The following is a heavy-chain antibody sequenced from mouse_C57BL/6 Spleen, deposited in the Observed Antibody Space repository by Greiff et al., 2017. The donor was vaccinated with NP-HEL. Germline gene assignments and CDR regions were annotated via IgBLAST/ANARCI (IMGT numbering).Heavy chain of an antibody. V-gene: IGHV1-80*01. D-gene: IGHD2-4*01. CDR2: IYPGDGDT. CDR1: GYAFSSYW. CDR3: ARSYYDYDVDFDV. Sequence: QVQLQQSGAELVKPGASVKISCKASGYAFSSYWMNWVKQRPGKGLEWIGQIYPGDGDTNYNGKFKGKATLTADKSSSTAYMQLSSLTSEDSAVYFCARSYYDYDVDFDVWGTGTTVTVSS. J-gene: IGHJ1*03.